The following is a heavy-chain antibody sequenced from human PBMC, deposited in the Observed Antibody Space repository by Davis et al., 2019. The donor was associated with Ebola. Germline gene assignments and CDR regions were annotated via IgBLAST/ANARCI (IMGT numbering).Heavy chain of an antibody. CDR2: ISGSGGST. Sequence: GESLKISCAVSGFPFSTYTMNWVRQAPGKGLEWVSAISGSGGSTYYADSVKGRFTISRDNSKNTLYLQMNSLRAEDTAVYYCAKVGATVTTCVDVWGQGTTVTVSS. V-gene: IGHV3-23*01. D-gene: IGHD4-17*01. CDR1: GFPFSTYT. J-gene: IGHJ6*02. CDR3: AKVGATVTTCVDV.